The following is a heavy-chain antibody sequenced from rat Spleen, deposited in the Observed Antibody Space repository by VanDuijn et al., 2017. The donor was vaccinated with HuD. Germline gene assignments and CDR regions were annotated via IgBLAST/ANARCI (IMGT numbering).Heavy chain of an antibody. Sequence: EVQLVESDGGLVQPGRSLKLSCAASGFTFSDYYMAWVRQAPTKGLEWVATISSDGRRNYYRDSVKGRFTISRDNAKSTLYLQMNSLRSEGTATYYCTRIDYWGQGVMVTVSS. J-gene: IGHJ2*01. CDR2: ISSDGRRN. CDR3: TRIDY. V-gene: IGHV5-29*01. CDR1: GFTFSDYY.